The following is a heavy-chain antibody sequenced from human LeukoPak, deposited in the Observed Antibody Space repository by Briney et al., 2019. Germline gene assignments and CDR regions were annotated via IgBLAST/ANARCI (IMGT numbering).Heavy chain of an antibody. J-gene: IGHJ6*04. V-gene: IGHV3-7*03. CDR3: ARECHSGYDCDPIMDV. CDR1: GFTFSSYW. CDR2: IKQDRSEK. Sequence: GGSLRLSCAPSGFTFSSYWMSWVRQAPGKGLEWVANIKQDRSEKNYVDSVKGRFTISRDNAKNSLYLQMNSLRAEDTAVYYCARECHSGYDCDPIMDVWGKGTTVTVSS. D-gene: IGHD5-12*01.